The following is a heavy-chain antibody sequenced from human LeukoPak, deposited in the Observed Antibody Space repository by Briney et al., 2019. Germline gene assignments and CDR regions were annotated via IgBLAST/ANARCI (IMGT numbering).Heavy chain of an antibody. J-gene: IGHJ4*02. CDR3: TRDGRRSSGWYDY. CDR2: IRSKANSYAT. D-gene: IGHD6-19*01. CDR1: GFTFSGSA. V-gene: IGHV3-73*01. Sequence: GGSLRLSCAASGFTFSGSAMHWVRQASGKGLEWVGRIRSKANSYATAYAASVKGRFTISRDDSNNTADLQMNSLKTEDTAVYYCTRDGRRSSGWYDYWGQGTLVTVSS.